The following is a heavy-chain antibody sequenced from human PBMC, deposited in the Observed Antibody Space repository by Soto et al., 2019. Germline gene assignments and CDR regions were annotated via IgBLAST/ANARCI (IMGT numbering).Heavy chain of an antibody. CDR3: ARSLQLRHAFDI. D-gene: IGHD5-18*01. J-gene: IGHJ3*02. Sequence: QVQLVESGGGVVQPGRSLRLSCAASGFTFSSYAMHWVRQAPGKGLEWVAVISYDGSNKYYADSVKGRFTISRDNSKNTLYLQMNSLRAEDTAVYYCARSLQLRHAFDIWGQGTIVTVSS. CDR2: ISYDGSNK. V-gene: IGHV3-30-3*01. CDR1: GFTFSSYA.